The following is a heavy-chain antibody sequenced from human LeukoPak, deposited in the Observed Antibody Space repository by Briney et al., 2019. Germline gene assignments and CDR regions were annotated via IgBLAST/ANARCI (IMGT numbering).Heavy chain of an antibody. J-gene: IGHJ6*03. D-gene: IGHD3-22*01. V-gene: IGHV4-59*01. CDR3: ARGLYYYDSSGYYFHYYYYMDV. Sequence: SETLSLTCAVYGGSFSGYYWSWIRQPPGKGLEWIGYIYYSGSTNYNPSLKSRVTISVDTSKNQFSLKLSSVTAADTAVYYCARGLYYYDSSGYYFHYYYYMDVWGKGTTVTISS. CDR2: IYYSGST. CDR1: GGSFSGYY.